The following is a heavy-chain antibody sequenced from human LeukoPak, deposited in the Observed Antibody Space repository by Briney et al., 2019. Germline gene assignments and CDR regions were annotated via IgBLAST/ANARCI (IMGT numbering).Heavy chain of an antibody. V-gene: IGHV3-23*01. CDR3: ARDAFDLPDY. CDR1: GFTFSTYA. Sequence: PGGSLRLSCAASGFTFSTYAMNWVRQAPGKGLEWVSSISGGGGGTYYADSVKGRFTISRDNSENTLHLQMNSLRAEDTAVYYCARDAFDLPDYWGQGTLVTVSS. CDR2: ISGGGGGT. J-gene: IGHJ4*02. D-gene: IGHD3-3*02.